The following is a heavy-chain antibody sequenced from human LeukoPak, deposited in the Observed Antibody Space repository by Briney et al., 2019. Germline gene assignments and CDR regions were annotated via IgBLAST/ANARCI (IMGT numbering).Heavy chain of an antibody. CDR3: AKDLWFGDVGYMDY. V-gene: IGHV3-23*01. CDR1: GFTFSSYA. CDR2: ISGSGGST. Sequence: GGPLRLSCAASGFTFSSYAMSWVRQAPGKGLEWVSAISGSGGSTYYADSVKGRFTISRDNTKNTLYLQMNSLRAEDTAVYYCAKDLWFGDVGYMDYWGQGTLVTVSS. J-gene: IGHJ4*02. D-gene: IGHD3-10*01.